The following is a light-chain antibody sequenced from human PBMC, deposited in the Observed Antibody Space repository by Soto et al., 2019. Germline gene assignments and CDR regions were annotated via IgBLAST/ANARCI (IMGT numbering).Light chain of an antibody. CDR1: QRLVHSDGNTY. J-gene: IGKJ1*01. CDR2: RVS. V-gene: IGKV2-30*02. CDR3: MQGTQWPRT. Sequence: DVVLTQSPVSLPVTLVHPASISFMSSQRLVHSDGNTYLNWFQQRPGHSPRRLVYRVSNRDSGVPDNFSGSGSGTNFTLKISSVEAEDIGVYYCMQGTQWPRTCGQGTKGDIK.